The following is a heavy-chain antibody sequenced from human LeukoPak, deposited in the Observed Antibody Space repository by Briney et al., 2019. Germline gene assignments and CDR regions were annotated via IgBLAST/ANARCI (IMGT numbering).Heavy chain of an antibody. CDR1: GGTFSSYA. J-gene: IGHJ4*02. CDR3: ARSQLGYCSSTSCFGRLGY. Sequence: SVKVSCKASGGTFSSYAISWVRQAPGQGLEWMGGIIPIFGTANYAQKFQGRVTITADKSTSTAYMELSSLRSEDTAVYYCARSQLGYCSSTSCFGRLGYWGQGTLVTVSS. CDR2: IIPIFGTA. D-gene: IGHD2-2*01. V-gene: IGHV1-69*06.